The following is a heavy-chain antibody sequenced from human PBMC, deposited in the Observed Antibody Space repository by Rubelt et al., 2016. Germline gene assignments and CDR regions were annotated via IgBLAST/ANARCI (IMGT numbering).Heavy chain of an antibody. CDR2: INHSGST. CDR1: GGSFSGYY. D-gene: IGHD1-26*01. J-gene: IGHJ6*02. V-gene: IGHV4-34*01. CDR3: ARGRMGFHYYYYGMDV. Sequence: QVQLQQWGAGLLKPSETLSLTCAVYGGSFSGYYWSWIRQPPGKGLEWIGEINHSGSTNYNPSLKSRVTRSVDTSKNQFALKLSSVTAADTAGYYCARGRMGFHYYYYGMDVWGQGTTVTVSS.